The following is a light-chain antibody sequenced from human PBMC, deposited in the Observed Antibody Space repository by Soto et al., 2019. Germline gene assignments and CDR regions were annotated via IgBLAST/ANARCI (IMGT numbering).Light chain of an antibody. CDR2: KAS. V-gene: IGKV1-5*03. CDR1: QTISSW. CDR3: QPYYIYCT. J-gene: IGKJ2*02. Sequence: DNQVTLSPSTLSASKRDRVTITCRASQTISSWLAWYQQKPGRAPKLLIYKASSLESGVPSRFSGSGSGTEFTLTISSLQPDDIATYYSQPYYIYCTFG.